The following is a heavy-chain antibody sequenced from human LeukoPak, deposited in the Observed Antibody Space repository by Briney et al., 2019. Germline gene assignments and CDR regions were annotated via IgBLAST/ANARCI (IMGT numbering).Heavy chain of an antibody. CDR2: ISYDGSNK. CDR3: ASDGYGDYG. V-gene: IGHV3-30*03. D-gene: IGHD4-17*01. CDR1: GFTFSSYG. Sequence: GGSLRLPCAASGFTFSSYGMHWVRQAPGKGLEWVAVISYDGSNKYYADSVKGRFTISRDNSKNTLYLQMNSLRAEDTAVYYCASDGYGDYGWGQGTLVTVSS. J-gene: IGHJ4*02.